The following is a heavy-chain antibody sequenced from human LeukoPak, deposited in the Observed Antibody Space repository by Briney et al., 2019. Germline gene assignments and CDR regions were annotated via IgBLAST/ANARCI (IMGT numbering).Heavy chain of an antibody. J-gene: IGHJ4*02. V-gene: IGHV4-34*01. D-gene: IGHD6-13*01. CDR3: ARVIVLDSSSSAFIDY. Sequence: SETLSLTCAVYGGSFSGYYWSWIRQPPGKGLEWIGEINYSGSTNYNPSLKSRVTISVDTSKNQFSLKLSSVTAADTAVYYCARVIVLDSSSSAFIDYWGQGTLVTVSS. CDR2: INYSGST. CDR1: GGSFSGYY.